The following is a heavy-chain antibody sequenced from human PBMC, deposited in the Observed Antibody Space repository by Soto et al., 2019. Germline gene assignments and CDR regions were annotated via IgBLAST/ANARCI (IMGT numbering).Heavy chain of an antibody. D-gene: IGHD2-15*01. Sequence: EVQLLDGGGGLVQPGGSLRLSCTVSGLTFTTYAMGWVRQAPGKGLEGVSGISGSGGTTYYADSVKGHFTISRDNSKNTVYLQMNSLRAEDSAVYYCVKEGYCNGGTCYIDNWGQGTLVTVSS. CDR2: ISGSGGTT. CDR3: VKEGYCNGGTCYIDN. J-gene: IGHJ4*02. V-gene: IGHV3-23*01. CDR1: GLTFTTYA.